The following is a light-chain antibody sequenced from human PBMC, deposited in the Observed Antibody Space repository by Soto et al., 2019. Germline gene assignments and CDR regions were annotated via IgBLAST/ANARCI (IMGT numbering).Light chain of an antibody. CDR1: QSVSSY. CDR2: GAS. Sequence: EIVLTQSPATLSLSPRERATLSCRASQSVSSYLAWYQQKPGQAPRLLIYGASNRATGIPARFSGSGSGTDFTLTISSLEPEDFAVYYCQQRSNWPRTFGQGTKLEIK. J-gene: IGKJ2*02. V-gene: IGKV3-11*01. CDR3: QQRSNWPRT.